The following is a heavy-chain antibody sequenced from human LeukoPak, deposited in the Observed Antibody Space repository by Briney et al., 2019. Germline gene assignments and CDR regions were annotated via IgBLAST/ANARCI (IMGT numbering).Heavy chain of an antibody. J-gene: IGHJ4*02. Sequence: PGGSLRLSCAASGFTFSSYEMNWVRQAPGKRLEWVSYISSSAGSIYLADSVKGRFSVSRDNAKNPLYPQMTSLRAEDTGIYYCARVLLSGYDRPIDFWGQGTLVTVSS. CDR1: GFTFSSYE. D-gene: IGHD5-12*01. CDR3: ARVLLSGYDRPIDF. CDR2: ISSSAGSI. V-gene: IGHV3-48*03.